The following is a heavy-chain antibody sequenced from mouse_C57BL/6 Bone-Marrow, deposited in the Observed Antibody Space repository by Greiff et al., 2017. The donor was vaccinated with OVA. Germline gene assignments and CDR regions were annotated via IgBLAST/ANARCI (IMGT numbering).Heavy chain of an antibody. CDR3: AKQGNSAWFAY. D-gene: IGHD2-1*01. CDR1: GFTFSDYG. V-gene: IGHV5-15*01. J-gene: IGHJ3*01. CDR2: ISNLAYSI. Sequence: EVKLMESGGGLVQPGGSLKLSCAASGFTFSDYGMAWVRQAPRKGPEWVAFISNLAYSIYYADTVTGRFTISRENAKNTLYLEMSSLRSEDTAMYYCAKQGNSAWFAYWGQGSLVTVSA.